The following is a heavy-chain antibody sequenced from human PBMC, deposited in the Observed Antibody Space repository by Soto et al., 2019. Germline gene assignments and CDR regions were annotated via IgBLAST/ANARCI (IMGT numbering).Heavy chain of an antibody. J-gene: IGHJ4*02. CDR2: ISGSGGST. CDR3: AKGRGYCSSTSCYVGSDY. D-gene: IGHD2-2*01. CDR1: GFTFSSYA. V-gene: IGHV3-23*01. Sequence: EVQLLESGGGLVQPGGSLRLSCAASGFTFSSYAMSWVRQAPGKGLEWVSAISGSGGSTYYADSVKGRFTISRDNSKNTMYLQMNRLRAEDTAVSYCAKGRGYCSSTSCYVGSDYWGQGTLVTVSS.